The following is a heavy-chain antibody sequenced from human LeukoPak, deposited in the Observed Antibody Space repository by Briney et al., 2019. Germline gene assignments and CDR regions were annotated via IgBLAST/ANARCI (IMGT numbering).Heavy chain of an antibody. V-gene: IGHV4-59*01. Sequence: SETLSLTCAVSVGSISSYYASWVREPPGKGLERSGYIYYSGITNYTPSLKSRVTISVATAKPHFSLKLSSVTAAAPAVSYCSRGDYGGNSDYWGQGTLVTVSS. CDR2: IYYSGIT. J-gene: IGHJ4*02. CDR1: VGSISSYY. CDR3: SRGDYGGNSDY. D-gene: IGHD4-23*01.